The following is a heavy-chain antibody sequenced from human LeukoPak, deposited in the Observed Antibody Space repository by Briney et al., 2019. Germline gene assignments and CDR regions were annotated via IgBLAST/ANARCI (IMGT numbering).Heavy chain of an antibody. V-gene: IGHV1-8*01. J-gene: IGHJ4*02. CDR1: GYGFTSCD. D-gene: IGHD1-26*01. CDR2: MNPNSGDT. Sequence: ASVKVSCKASGYGFTSCDINWVRQAAGQGLEWMGWMNPNSGDTGYAQTFLGRVTLTRDTSISTAYMELSSLTSDDTAVYYCARGGTEGATNLDYIDYWGQGTLVTVSS. CDR3: ARGGTEGATNLDYIDY.